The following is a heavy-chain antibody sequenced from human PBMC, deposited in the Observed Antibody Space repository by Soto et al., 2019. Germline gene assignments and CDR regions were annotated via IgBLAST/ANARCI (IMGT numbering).Heavy chain of an antibody. J-gene: IGHJ2*01. Sequence: QVQLQQWGAGLLKPSETLSLTCAVYGGSFSGYYWSWIRQPPGKGLEWIGEINHSGSTNYNPSLKSLVSISLDTFKNQFSLKLSSVTAADTAVYYCARGVTIVRGVTLYFDLWGRGTLVTVSS. V-gene: IGHV4-34*01. CDR1: GGSFSGYY. CDR3: ARGVTIVRGVTLYFDL. CDR2: INHSGST. D-gene: IGHD3-10*01.